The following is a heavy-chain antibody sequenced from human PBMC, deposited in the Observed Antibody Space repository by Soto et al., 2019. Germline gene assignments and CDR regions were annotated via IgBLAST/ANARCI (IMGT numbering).Heavy chain of an antibody. CDR3: ARDELDYYGSGRTKRGAFDI. CDR1: GFTVSSNY. D-gene: IGHD3-10*01. Sequence: GGSLRLSCAASGFTVSSNYMSWVRQAPGKGLEWVSVIYSGGSTYYADSVKGRFTISRDNSKNTLYLQMNSLRAEDTAVYYCARDELDYYGSGRTKRGAFDIWGQGTMVTVSS. V-gene: IGHV3-53*01. J-gene: IGHJ3*02. CDR2: IYSGGST.